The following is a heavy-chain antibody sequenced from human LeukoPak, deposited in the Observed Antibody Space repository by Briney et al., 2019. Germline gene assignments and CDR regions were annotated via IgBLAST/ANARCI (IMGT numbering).Heavy chain of an antibody. D-gene: IGHD4-11*01. V-gene: IGHV4-39*07. Sequence: SETLSLTCTVSGGSISSSSYYWGWIRQPPGKGLEWIGSIYYSGSTYYNPSLKSRVTISVDTSKNQFSLKLSSVTAADTAVYYCARRFTVTTTNDFDYWGQGTLVTVSS. CDR1: GGSISSSSYY. J-gene: IGHJ4*02. CDR2: IYYSGST. CDR3: ARRFTVTTTNDFDY.